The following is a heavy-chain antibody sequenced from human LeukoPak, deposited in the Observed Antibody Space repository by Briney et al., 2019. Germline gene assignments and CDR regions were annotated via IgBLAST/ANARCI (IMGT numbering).Heavy chain of an antibody. J-gene: IGHJ4*02. CDR3: AKEGTTVTYDY. D-gene: IGHD4-17*01. V-gene: IGHV3-23*01. CDR1: GFTFSSYA. Sequence: GGSLRLSCAASGFTFSSYAMNWVRQAPGKGLEWVSTISGSGSISYYADSVKGRFTISRDNSKNTLYLQMNSLRAEDTAVYYCAKEGTTVTYDYWGQGTLVTVSS. CDR2: ISGSGSIS.